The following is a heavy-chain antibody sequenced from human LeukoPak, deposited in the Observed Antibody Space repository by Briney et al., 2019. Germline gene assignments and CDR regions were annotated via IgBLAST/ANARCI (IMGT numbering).Heavy chain of an antibody. Sequence: SETLSLTCTVSGGSISSSSFYWDWIRQPPGKGLEWIGTIFYSGSTYYNPSLKSRITISVDTSKNQFSLKLSSVTAADTAVYYCARHVYCTNDVCSDYWGQGTLVTVSS. CDR3: ARHVYCTNDVCSDY. CDR2: IFYSGST. D-gene: IGHD2-8*01. CDR1: GGSISSSSFY. V-gene: IGHV4-39*01. J-gene: IGHJ4*02.